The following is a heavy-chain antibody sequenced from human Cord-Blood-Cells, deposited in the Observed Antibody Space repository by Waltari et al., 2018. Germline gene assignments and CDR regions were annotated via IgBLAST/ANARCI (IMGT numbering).Heavy chain of an antibody. CDR1: GGTFRRYV. J-gene: IGHJ5*02. CDR2: IIPIFGTA. V-gene: IGHV1-69*01. D-gene: IGHD1-26*01. CDR3: ARDLTYSGSYYWFDP. Sequence: QVQLVQSGAEVKKPGSSVKVSCKESGGTFRRYVISWVSQAPGQGLEWMGGIIPIFGTANYAQKFQGRVTITADESTSTAYMELSSLRSEDTAVYYCARDLTYSGSYYWFDPWGQGTLVTVSS.